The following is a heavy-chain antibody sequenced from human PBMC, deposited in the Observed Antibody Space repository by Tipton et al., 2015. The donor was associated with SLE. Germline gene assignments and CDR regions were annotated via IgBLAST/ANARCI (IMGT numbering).Heavy chain of an antibody. CDR2: MPNSGGTI. V-gene: IGHV3-48*03. CDR1: GFSFRSYE. D-gene: IGHD1-1*01. J-gene: IGHJ3*02. Sequence: GSLRLSCAASGFSFRSYEMNWVRQPPGKGLEWVSYMPNSGGTIYYADSVKGRFTISKDNAQNSLYLQMNSLRAEDTAVYYCTRENDDAFDIWGQGTMVTVSS. CDR3: TRENDDAFDI.